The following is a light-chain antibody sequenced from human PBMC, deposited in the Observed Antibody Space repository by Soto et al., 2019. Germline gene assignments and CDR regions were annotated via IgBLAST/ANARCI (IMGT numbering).Light chain of an antibody. CDR1: QSVSNSF. J-gene: IGKJ1*01. Sequence: EIVLTQSPCTLSLSPGERATLSCRASQSVSNSFLAWYQQKPGQAPRLLIYGASNRATGIPDRFSGSGSGTDFTLTISRLEPEDFAVYYCQQYVTSPWAFGQGTKVEIE. CDR2: GAS. V-gene: IGKV3-20*01. CDR3: QQYVTSPWA.